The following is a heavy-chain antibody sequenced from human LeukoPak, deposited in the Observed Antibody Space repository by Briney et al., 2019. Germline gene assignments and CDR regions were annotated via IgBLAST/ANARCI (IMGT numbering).Heavy chain of an antibody. CDR1: GFTFNNYD. CDR2: ISSSSAYI. CDR3: ARGEEKATITGLDS. V-gene: IGHV3-21*01. Sequence: PGGALRLSCAASGFTFNNYDMHWVRQAPGKGLEWVSAISSSSAYIYYADSVKGRFTISRDNAENSLFLQLNSLRAEDTAVYFCARGEEKATITGLDSWGQGTLVTVSS. D-gene: IGHD5-24*01. J-gene: IGHJ4*02.